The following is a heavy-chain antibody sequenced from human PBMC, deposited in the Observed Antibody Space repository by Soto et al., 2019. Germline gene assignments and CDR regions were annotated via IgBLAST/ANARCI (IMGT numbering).Heavy chain of an antibody. CDR1: RVTFRDYA. V-gene: IGHV1-69*06. CDR2: IIALSASA. J-gene: IGHJ4*02. CDR3: AVTRHYYDSSGYSPDY. D-gene: IGHD3-22*01. Sequence: SVKVSCKASRVTFRDYAISWVRQAPGQGIEGMGGIIALSASAKVAQKFQGRVAITADKSTRTAYMQLTNVRSEDTAMYYFAVTRHYYDSSGYSPDYWGQGTLVTVPQ.